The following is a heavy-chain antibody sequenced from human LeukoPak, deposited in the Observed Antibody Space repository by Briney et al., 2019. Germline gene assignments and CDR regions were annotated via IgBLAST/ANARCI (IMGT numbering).Heavy chain of an antibody. CDR2: IYHSVNT. J-gene: IGHJ4*02. CDR1: GHSIRSGSY. D-gene: IGHD1-26*01. V-gene: IGHV4-38-2*01. CDR3: ARGRGGSGDRVIFDI. Sequence: SETLSLTCAVSGHSIRSGSYWGGIGPPPGKGREGIGIIYHSVNTYYNSSLKSRLIISVDTSKNQISLKLSSVAAADTAIYYCARGRGGSGDRVIFDIWGQGTLVTISS.